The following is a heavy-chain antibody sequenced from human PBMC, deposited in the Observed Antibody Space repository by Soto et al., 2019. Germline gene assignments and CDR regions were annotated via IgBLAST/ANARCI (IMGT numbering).Heavy chain of an antibody. CDR2: ISDNGFST. V-gene: IGHV3-64*02. Sequence: GSLRLSCAASGFTFSNYAMHWVRQAPGKGLEYVSAISDNGFSTYYGDSVKGRFIISRDNSKNTLYLQMGSLRAEDMAVYYCARGPSTVATWLDYWGQGP. D-gene: IGHD4-17*01. CDR1: GFTFSNYA. J-gene: IGHJ4*02. CDR3: ARGPSTVATWLDY.